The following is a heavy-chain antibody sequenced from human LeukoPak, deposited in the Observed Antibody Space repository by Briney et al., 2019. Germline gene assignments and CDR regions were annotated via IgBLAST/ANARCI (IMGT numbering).Heavy chain of an antibody. CDR1: GGSISSGGYS. V-gene: IGHV4-30-2*01. Sequence: SQTLSLTCAVSGGSISSGGYSWSWIRQPPGKGLEWIGYIYHSGSTYYNPSLKSRVTISVDRSKNQFSLKLSSVTAADTAVYYCARNGGYSYGPQFDCWGQGTLVTVSS. CDR2: IYHSGST. CDR3: ARNGGYSYGPQFDC. D-gene: IGHD5-18*01. J-gene: IGHJ4*02.